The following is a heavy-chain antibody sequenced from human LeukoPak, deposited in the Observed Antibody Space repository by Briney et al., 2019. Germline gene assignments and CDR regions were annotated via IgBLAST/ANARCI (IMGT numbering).Heavy chain of an antibody. V-gene: IGHV3-30*18. CDR3: AKGPLPPGYGMDV. CDR2: ISYDGSNK. CDR1: GFTFSSYG. Sequence: GGSLRLSCAASGFTFSSYGMHWVRQAPGKGLEWVAVISYDGSNKYYADSVKGRFTISRDNSKNTLYLQMNSLRAEDTAVYYCAKGPLPPGYGMDVWGQGTTDTVSS. J-gene: IGHJ6*02.